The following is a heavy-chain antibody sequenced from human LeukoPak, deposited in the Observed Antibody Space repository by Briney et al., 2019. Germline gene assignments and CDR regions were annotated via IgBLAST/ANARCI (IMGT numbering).Heavy chain of an antibody. D-gene: IGHD3-22*01. CDR1: GGSISSSSYY. Sequence: SETLSLTCTVSGGSISSSSYYWGWIRQPPGKGLEWIGSIYYSGSTYYNPSLKSRVTISVDTSKNQFSLKLSSVTAADTAVYYCARRRRDNYYDSSGYYYENYFDYWSQGTLVTVSS. J-gene: IGHJ4*02. V-gene: IGHV4-39*01. CDR3: ARRRRDNYYDSSGYYYENYFDY. CDR2: IYYSGST.